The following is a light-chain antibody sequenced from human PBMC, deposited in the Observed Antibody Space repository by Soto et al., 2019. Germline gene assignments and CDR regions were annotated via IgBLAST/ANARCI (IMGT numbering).Light chain of an antibody. Sequence: IETTQSPPSVPLSQRERATLSWWASQSVSSSYLAWYQQKPGQAPRLLIYGASTRATGIPARFSGSGSGTEFTLTISSLQSEDFAVYYCQQYNNWPLTFGGGTKV. CDR2: GAS. CDR1: QSVSSSY. CDR3: QQYNNWPLT. J-gene: IGKJ4*01. V-gene: IGKV3-15*01.